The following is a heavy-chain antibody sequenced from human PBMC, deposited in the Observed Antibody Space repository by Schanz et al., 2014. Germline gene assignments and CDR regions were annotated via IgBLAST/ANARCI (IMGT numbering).Heavy chain of an antibody. CDR2: ISGGGGTT. V-gene: IGHV3-23*04. CDR3: AKDGPGGSGSYSADGGMDV. CDR1: GITFSSHS. J-gene: IGHJ6*02. Sequence: MQLVESGGGLVQPGGSLRLSCAASGITFSSHSFNWVRQAPGKGLEWVSAISGGGGTTYYTDSVKGRFTISRDNSKSTLYLQMNSLRAEDTAVYYCAKDGPGGSGSYSADGGMDVWGQGTTVTVSS. D-gene: IGHD3-10*01.